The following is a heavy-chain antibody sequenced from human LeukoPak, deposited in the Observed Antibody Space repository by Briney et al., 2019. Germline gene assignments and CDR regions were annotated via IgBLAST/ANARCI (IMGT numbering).Heavy chain of an antibody. CDR1: GFMFSNFW. CDR3: ATHGCGNCDWHPFDI. D-gene: IGHD4-23*01. CDR2: INEHGSES. J-gene: IGHJ3*02. V-gene: IGHV3-7*01. Sequence: GGSLRLSCAASGFMFSNFWMSWVRQTPEKGLEGVANINEHGSESYSVDSVKGRFTVSRDNAKNSLYLQMNSLRAEDTAVYYCATHGCGNCDWHPFDIWGQGTMVTVSS.